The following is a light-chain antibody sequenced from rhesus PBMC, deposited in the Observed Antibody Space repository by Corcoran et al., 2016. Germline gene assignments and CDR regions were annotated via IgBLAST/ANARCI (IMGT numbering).Light chain of an antibody. Sequence: DIQMTQSPSSLSASVGDRVTVTCRASQGINKELSWYQQKPENPPILLNYAASSLQTGVSSRGSGSGSGTDYPPTINSLQPEVVATYYCLQDYTTYSFDQGTKVEIK. V-gene: IGKV1-94*01. J-gene: IGKJ2*01. CDR3: LQDYTTYS. CDR1: QGINKE. CDR2: AAS.